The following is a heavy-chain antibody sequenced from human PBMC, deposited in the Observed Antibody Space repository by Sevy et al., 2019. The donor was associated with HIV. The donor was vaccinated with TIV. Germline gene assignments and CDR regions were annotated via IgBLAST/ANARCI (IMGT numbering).Heavy chain of an antibody. CDR2: ISSNGDST. CDR3: ASDFSTDTSGYYYFDY. Sequence: GGSLRLSCAASGFTFSRYTMHWVRQAPGKGLQYVSTISSNGDSTYYANSVKGRFTISRDNSKNTLFLQMGSLRPEDMAVYYCASDFSTDTSGYYYFDYWGQGTLVTVSS. CDR1: GFTFSRYT. J-gene: IGHJ4*02. D-gene: IGHD3-22*01. V-gene: IGHV3-64*01.